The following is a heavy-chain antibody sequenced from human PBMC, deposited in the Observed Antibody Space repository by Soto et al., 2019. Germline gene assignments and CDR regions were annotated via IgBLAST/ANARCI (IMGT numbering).Heavy chain of an antibody. V-gene: IGHV4-59*08. Sequence: QVQLQESGPGLVKPSETLSLTCTVSGGSITNYYCSWFRQPPGKGLEWIGYINYAGYSAYNLSLKRRVTLSMDASKTHFSLMLESVTATDTSVYYCARHGFGPLHGLVDVWGPGTTVIVSS. D-gene: IGHD3-10*01. CDR3: ARHGFGPLHGLVDV. J-gene: IGHJ6*02. CDR1: GGSITNYY. CDR2: INYAGYS.